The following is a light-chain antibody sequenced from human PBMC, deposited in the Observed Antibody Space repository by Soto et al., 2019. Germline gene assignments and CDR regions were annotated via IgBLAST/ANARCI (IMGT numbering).Light chain of an antibody. V-gene: IGKV3-15*01. J-gene: IGKJ1*01. CDR1: QTVRNN. CDR2: GAS. CDR3: QQYNNWPRT. Sequence: EFVLAQAPGTLSFSPGEIATLSFRGSQTVRNNYLAWYQQKPGQAPRLLMYGASTRATGIPARFSGSGSGTEFTLTISSLQSEDFAVYYCQQYNNWPRTFGQGTKVDIK.